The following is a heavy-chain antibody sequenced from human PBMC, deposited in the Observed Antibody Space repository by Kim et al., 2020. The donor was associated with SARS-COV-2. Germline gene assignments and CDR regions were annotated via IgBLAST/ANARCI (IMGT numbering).Heavy chain of an antibody. J-gene: IGHJ6*02. CDR1: GYTFTSYY. D-gene: IGHD6-13*01. CDR3: ARDRSSSWTGYYYYYYGMDV. V-gene: IGHV1-46*01. CDR2: INPSGGST. Sequence: ASVKVSCKASGYTFTSYYMHWVRQAPGQGLEWMGIINPSGGSTSYAQKFQGRVTRTRDTSTSTVYMELSSLRSEDTAVYYCARDRSSSWTGYYYYYYGMDVWGQGTTVTVSS.